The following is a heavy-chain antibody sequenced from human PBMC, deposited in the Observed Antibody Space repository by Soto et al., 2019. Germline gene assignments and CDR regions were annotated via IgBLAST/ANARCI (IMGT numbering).Heavy chain of an antibody. D-gene: IGHD3-16*01. CDR3: AIGWGGYFDL. Sequence: QVQLQESGPGLVKPSETLSLTCTVSGGSISSYYWSWIRQPPGKGLEWIGYIYYSGSTNYNPSLKSRVTISVDTSKNQFSLKLSSVTAADTAVYYCAIGWGGYFDLWGRGTLVTVSS. CDR1: GGSISSYY. CDR2: IYYSGST. J-gene: IGHJ2*01. V-gene: IGHV4-59*01.